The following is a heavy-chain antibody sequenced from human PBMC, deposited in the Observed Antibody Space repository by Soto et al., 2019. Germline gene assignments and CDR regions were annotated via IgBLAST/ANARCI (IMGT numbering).Heavy chain of an antibody. D-gene: IGHD6-19*01. CDR1: GFTFSNYG. V-gene: IGHV3-30*18. CDR3: AKEQGITVAGTVYFQH. Sequence: QVQLVESGGGVVQPGRSLRLSCAASGFTFSNYGMHWVRQAPGKGLEWVAVISYDGSSKYYADSVKGRFTISRDNSKNTLYLQMNSLTAEDTAVYYCAKEQGITVAGTVYFQHWDQGTLVTVSS. J-gene: IGHJ1*01. CDR2: ISYDGSSK.